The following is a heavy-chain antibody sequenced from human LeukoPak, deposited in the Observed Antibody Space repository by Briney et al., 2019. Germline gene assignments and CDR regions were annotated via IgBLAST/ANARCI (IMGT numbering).Heavy chain of an antibody. D-gene: IGHD6-19*01. CDR1: GYNFNNYW. V-gene: IGHV5-51*01. CDR3: ATLLRGIYSSGPHASFDY. CDR2: IYPGDSDT. J-gene: IGHJ4*02. Sequence: GESLKISCKTSGYNFNNYWIAWVRQMPGKGLEWVGIIYPGDSDTRYSPSFQGHVTFSADKSIITAYLHCSSLKASDTAMYYCATLLRGIYSSGPHASFDYWGQGTLVTVSS.